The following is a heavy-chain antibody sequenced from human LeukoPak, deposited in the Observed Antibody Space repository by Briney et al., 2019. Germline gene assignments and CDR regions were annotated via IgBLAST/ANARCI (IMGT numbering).Heavy chain of an antibody. Sequence: GESLKISCKGSGYSFTSYWIGWVRQMPGKGLEWMGIIYPGDSDTRYSPSIQGQVTISADKSISTAYLQWSSLKASDTVMYYCARPLYYYDSSGYYFDYWGQGTLVTVSS. D-gene: IGHD3-22*01. V-gene: IGHV5-51*01. CDR1: GYSFTSYW. J-gene: IGHJ4*02. CDR3: ARPLYYYDSSGYYFDY. CDR2: IYPGDSDT.